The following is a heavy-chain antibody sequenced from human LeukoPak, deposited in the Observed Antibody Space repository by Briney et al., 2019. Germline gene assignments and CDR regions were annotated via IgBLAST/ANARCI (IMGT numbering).Heavy chain of an antibody. CDR2: ISSTIRTT. D-gene: IGHD1-26*01. CDR1: GFTFSDYY. V-gene: IGHV3-11*04. J-gene: IGHJ4*02. Sequence: GGSLRLSCAASGFTFSDYYMSWIRQAPGKGLEWISYISSTIRTTYYTDSVRGRFTISRDNSKNSLYLQMNGLRAEDTAVYYCARDKVVGATLFDYWGQGTLVTVSS. CDR3: ARDKVVGATLFDY.